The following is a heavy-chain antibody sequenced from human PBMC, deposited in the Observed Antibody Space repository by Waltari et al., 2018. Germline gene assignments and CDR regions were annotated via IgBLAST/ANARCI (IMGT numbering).Heavy chain of an antibody. Sequence: EEQLVESGGGLVQPGESLRLSCAASGFTFSRYWMDWVRQAPGKGLVWVSRIIRDGSSTIYAESVKGRFTISRDNAKNTLYVQMNRLRAEDTAVYYCARVATKTYSSPVPGRPYYYGMDVWGQGTTVTVSS. CDR3: ARVATKTYSSPVPGRPYYYGMDV. CDR2: IIRDGSST. D-gene: IGHD6-13*01. CDR1: GFTFSRYW. V-gene: IGHV3-74*01. J-gene: IGHJ6*02.